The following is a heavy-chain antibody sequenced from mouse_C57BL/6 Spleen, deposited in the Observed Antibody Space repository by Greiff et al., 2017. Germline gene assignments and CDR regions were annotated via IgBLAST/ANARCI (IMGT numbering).Heavy chain of an antibody. V-gene: IGHV1-22*01. CDR1: GYTFTDYN. J-gene: IGHJ4*01. Sequence: VQLQQSGPELVKPGASVKMSCKASGYTFTDYNMHWVKQSHGKSLEWIGYINPNNGGTSYNQKFKGKATLTVNKSSSTAYMELRSLTSEDSAVYYCARPQNPYYYAMDYWGQGTSVTVSS. CDR3: ARPQNPYYYAMDY. CDR2: INPNNGGT.